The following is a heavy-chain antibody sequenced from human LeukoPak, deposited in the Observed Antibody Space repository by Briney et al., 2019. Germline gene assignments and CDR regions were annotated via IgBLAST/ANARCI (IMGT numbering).Heavy chain of an antibody. V-gene: IGHV3-48*01. CDR2: ISSGSSTT. CDR3: ARAAMVRGVDYFDS. CDR1: GFTFSPLG. D-gene: IGHD3-10*01. Sequence: PGGSLRLSCAASGFTFSPLGMNWVRQAPGRGLEWVSYISSGSSTTYYADSVKGRFTISRDNAKNSLYLQVNSLRAEDTAVYYCARAAMVRGVDYFDSWGQGTLVTVSS. J-gene: IGHJ4*02.